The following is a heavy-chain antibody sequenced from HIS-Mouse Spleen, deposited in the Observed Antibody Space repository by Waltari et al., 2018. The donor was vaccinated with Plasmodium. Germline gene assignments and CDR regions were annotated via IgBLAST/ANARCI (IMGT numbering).Heavy chain of an antibody. J-gene: IGHJ3*02. D-gene: IGHD6-19*01. CDR3: ARGSAGDAFDI. V-gene: IGHV1-18*01. CDR2: VSPYNGNT. CDR1: GYTFTSYG. Sequence: QVQLVQSGAEVKKPGASVKVSCKASGYTFTSYGISWVRQAPGQGLGWMGWVSPYNGNTNFAQKLQGRVTMTPDTCTTTPYMWLRSLRSDDTAVYYCARGSAGDAFDIWGQGTMVTVSS.